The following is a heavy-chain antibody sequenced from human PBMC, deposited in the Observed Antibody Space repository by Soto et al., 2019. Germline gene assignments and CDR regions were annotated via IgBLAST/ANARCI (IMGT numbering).Heavy chain of an antibody. CDR2: ISTGDGDT. CDR1: GYTFTNYS. V-gene: IGHV1-3*04. CDR3: AREVRSAGEDR. Sequence: QVQLIQSGAEVKKPGASVRVSCKASGYTFTNYSMHWVRQAPGQSLEWMGWISTGDGDTRYSQNFQDRLTLTRETSARTVYMDLSSLSSEDTAMYYCAREVRSAGEDRWGQGTLVSVSS. D-gene: IGHD6-19*01. J-gene: IGHJ5*02.